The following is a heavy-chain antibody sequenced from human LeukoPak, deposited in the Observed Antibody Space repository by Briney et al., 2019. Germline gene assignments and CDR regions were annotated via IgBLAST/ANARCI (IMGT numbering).Heavy chain of an antibody. CDR1: GFTFRTYY. CDR2: ISTSSSYI. CDR3: ARVGLDRRGYSGYEAFDY. J-gene: IGHJ4*02. D-gene: IGHD5-12*01. Sequence: GGSLRLSCAASGFTFRTYYMNWVRQAPGKGLEWVSSISTSSSYIYYADAVKGRFTISRDNAKNSLYLQINSLRAEDTAVYYCARVGLDRRGYSGYEAFDYWGQGTLVTVSS. V-gene: IGHV3-21*01.